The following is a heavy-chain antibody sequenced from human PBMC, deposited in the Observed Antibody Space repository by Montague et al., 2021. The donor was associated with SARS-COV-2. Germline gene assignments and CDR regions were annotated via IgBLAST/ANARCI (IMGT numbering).Heavy chain of an antibody. CDR3: TRVRQQLVRTYYLDY. D-gene: IGHD6-13*01. CDR1: GGSISSYY. CDR2: IYYSGST. Sequence: SETLSLTCTVSGGSISSYYWSWIRQPPGKGLEWIGYIYYSGSTNYNPSLKSRVIISVDTSKNQFSLKLNSLTAADTAVYYCTRVRQQLVRTYYLDYWGQGTLVTVFS. J-gene: IGHJ4*02. V-gene: IGHV4-59*12.